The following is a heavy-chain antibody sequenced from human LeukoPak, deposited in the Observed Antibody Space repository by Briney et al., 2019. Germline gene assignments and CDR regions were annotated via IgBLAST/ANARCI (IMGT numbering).Heavy chain of an antibody. J-gene: IGHJ6*02. CDR2: INHSGST. D-gene: IGHD4-17*01. CDR1: GGSFSGYY. Sequence: SETLSLTCAVYGGSFSGYYWSWIRQPPGKGLEWIGEINHSGSTNYNPSLKSRVTISVDTSKNQFSLKLSSVTAADTAVYYCARDYGDYYYHYYGLDVWGQGTTVTVSS. V-gene: IGHV4-34*01. CDR3: ARDYGDYYYHYYGLDV.